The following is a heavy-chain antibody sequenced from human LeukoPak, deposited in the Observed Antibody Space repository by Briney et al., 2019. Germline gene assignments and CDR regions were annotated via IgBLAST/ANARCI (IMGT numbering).Heavy chain of an antibody. D-gene: IGHD3-10*01. CDR1: GGSISSGSYF. V-gene: IGHV4-61*02. Sequence: SETLSLTCTVSGGSISSGSYFWSWIRQPAGKGLEWIGRIYTSGSTNYNPSLKSRVTISVDTSKNQFSLKLSSVTAADTAVYYCARDLRFGELSLGYWGQGTLVTVSS. J-gene: IGHJ4*02. CDR3: ARDLRFGELSLGY. CDR2: IYTSGST.